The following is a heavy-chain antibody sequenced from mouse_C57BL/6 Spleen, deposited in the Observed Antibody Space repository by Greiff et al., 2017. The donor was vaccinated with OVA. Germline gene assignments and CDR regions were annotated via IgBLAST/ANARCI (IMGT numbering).Heavy chain of an antibody. CDR1: GYTFTDYY. CDR3: ARWSYDYDDY. CDR2: IYPGSGNT. J-gene: IGHJ2*01. Sequence: QVQLKESGPELVKPGASVKISCKASGYTFTDYYINWVKQRPGQGLEWIGWIYPGSGNTKYNEKFKGKATLTVDTSSSTAYMQLSSLTSEDAADYFCARWSYDYDDYWGQGTTLTVSA. V-gene: IGHV1-84*01. D-gene: IGHD2-4*01.